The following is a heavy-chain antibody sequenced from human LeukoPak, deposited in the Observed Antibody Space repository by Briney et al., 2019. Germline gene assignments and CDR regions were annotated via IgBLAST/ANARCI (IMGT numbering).Heavy chain of an antibody. V-gene: IGHV3-23*01. CDR3: AKGRSRARDGMDV. CDR1: GFTFSRYA. Sequence: GGSLRLSCAASGFTFSRYAMSWVRQAPGNGLEWVSTVSGSGDGTYYADSVKGRFTISRDNSKSTLHLQMNSLRAEDMAIYYCAKGRSRARDGMDVWGQGTTVTVSS. J-gene: IGHJ6*02. CDR2: VSGSGDGT.